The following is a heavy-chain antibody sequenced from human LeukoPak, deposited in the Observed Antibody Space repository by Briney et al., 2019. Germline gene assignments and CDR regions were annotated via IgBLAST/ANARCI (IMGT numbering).Heavy chain of an antibody. CDR1: GFTFSSYW. D-gene: IGHD3-22*01. CDR2: SNSDGSST. V-gene: IGHV3-74*01. Sequence: GGSLRLSCAASGFTFSSYWMHWVRQAPGQGLGWVSRSNSDGSSTSYADSVKGRFTISRDNSKNTLYLQMNSLRAEDTAVYYCAKDAPYYYHSSGYLDYWRQGTLVTVSS. CDR3: AKDAPYYYHSSGYLDY. J-gene: IGHJ4*02.